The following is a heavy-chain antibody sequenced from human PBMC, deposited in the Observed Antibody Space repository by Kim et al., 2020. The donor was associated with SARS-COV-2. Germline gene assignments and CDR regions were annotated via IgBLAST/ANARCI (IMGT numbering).Heavy chain of an antibody. Sequence: GGSLRLSCEASGFTFSNYGMHWVRQAPGKGLEWVALIWHDGSNIYYADSVKGRFTVSRDNSKSALYLQMNSLRAEDTALYYCARGQGVRASHYTRWYFDLWGRGALVTVSS. J-gene: IGHJ2*01. CDR3: ARGQGVRASHYTRWYFDL. V-gene: IGHV3-33*01. D-gene: IGHD3-10*01. CDR1: GFTFSNYG. CDR2: IWHDGSNI.